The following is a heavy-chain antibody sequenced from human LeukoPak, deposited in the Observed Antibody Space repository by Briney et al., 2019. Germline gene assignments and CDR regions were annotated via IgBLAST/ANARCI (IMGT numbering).Heavy chain of an antibody. CDR3: ARDMILRYFDWLPRGNYFDY. Sequence: GASVKVSCKASGYTFTSYGISWVRQAPGQGLEWMGWISAYNGNTNYAQKLRGRVTMTTDTSTSTAYMELRSLRSDDTAVYYCARDMILRYFDWLPRGNYFDYWGQGTLVTVSS. V-gene: IGHV1-18*01. CDR1: GYTFTSYG. D-gene: IGHD3-9*01. J-gene: IGHJ4*02. CDR2: ISAYNGNT.